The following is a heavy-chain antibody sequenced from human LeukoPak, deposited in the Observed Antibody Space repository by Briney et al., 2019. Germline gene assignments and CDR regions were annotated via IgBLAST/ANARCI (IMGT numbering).Heavy chain of an antibody. Sequence: GGSLRLSCAASGFTFSGYAMNWVRQAPGKGLEWVSSISSSSSYIYYADSVKGRFTISRDNAKNSLYLQMNSLRAEDTAVYYCAREMATIRYFDYWGQGTLVTVSS. V-gene: IGHV3-21*01. CDR1: GFTFSGYA. D-gene: IGHD5-24*01. CDR3: AREMATIRYFDY. CDR2: ISSSSSYI. J-gene: IGHJ4*02.